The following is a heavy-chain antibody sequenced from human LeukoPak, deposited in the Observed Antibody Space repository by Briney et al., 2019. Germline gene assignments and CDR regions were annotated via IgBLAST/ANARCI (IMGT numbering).Heavy chain of an antibody. Sequence: GGSLRLSCAASGFTFSSYAMHWVRQAPGQGLEWVAVITYDGSNKYYADSVKGRFTISRDNSKNTLYVQMNSLRAEDTAVYYCAREGPYYSDYWGQGTQVTVS. CDR1: GFTFSSYA. V-gene: IGHV3-30*04. CDR2: ITYDGSNK. J-gene: IGHJ4*02. CDR3: AREGPYYSDY.